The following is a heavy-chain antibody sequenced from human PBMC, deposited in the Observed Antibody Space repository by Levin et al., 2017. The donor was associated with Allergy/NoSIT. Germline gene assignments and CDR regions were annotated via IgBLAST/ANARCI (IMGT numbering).Heavy chain of an antibody. CDR1: GGSISSGGYY. Sequence: SETLSLTCTVSGGSISSGGYYWSWIRQHPGKGLEWIGYIYYSGSTYYNPSLKSRVTISVDTSKNQFSLKLSSVTAADTAMYYCARVAARAPFYYYGMDVWGQGTTVTVSS. V-gene: IGHV4-31*03. CDR3: ARVAARAPFYYYGMDV. J-gene: IGHJ6*02. CDR2: IYYSGST. D-gene: IGHD6-6*01.